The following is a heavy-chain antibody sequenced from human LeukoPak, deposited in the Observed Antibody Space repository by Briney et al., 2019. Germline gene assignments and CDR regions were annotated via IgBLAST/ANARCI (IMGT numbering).Heavy chain of an antibody. CDR2: ISSDSRTI. J-gene: IGHJ4*02. CDR1: GFSFSSYS. Sequence: GGSLRLSCAASGFSFSSYSMNWVRQAPGKGLEWVSYISSDSRTIYYADSVKGRFTISRDNAKNSVSLQMTSLRVEDTAVYYCAKAEPVSGYDYWGQGTLVTVSS. D-gene: IGHD5-12*01. V-gene: IGHV3-48*01. CDR3: AKAEPVSGYDY.